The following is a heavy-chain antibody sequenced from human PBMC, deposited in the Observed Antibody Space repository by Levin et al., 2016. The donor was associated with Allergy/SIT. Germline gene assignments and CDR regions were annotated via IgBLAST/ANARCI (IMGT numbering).Heavy chain of an antibody. V-gene: IGHV5-10-1*01. J-gene: IGHJ5*02. CDR2: IDPSDSYT. D-gene: IGHD3-3*01. CDR1: GYSFISYW. CDR3: ARHLSIFGVVAWFDP. Sequence: GGSLRLSCKGSGYSFISYWISWVRQMPGKGLEWMGRIDPSDSYTNYSPSFQGHVTISADKSISTAYLQWSSLKASDTAMYYCARHLSIFGVVAWFDPWGQGTLVTVSS.